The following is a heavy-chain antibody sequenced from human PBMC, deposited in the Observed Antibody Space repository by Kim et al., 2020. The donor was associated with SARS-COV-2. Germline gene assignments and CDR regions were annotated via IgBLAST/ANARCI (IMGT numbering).Heavy chain of an antibody. CDR1: GYTFTSYY. J-gene: IGHJ6*02. D-gene: IGHD6-13*01. CDR3: ARGQLGYSSSWHTLTLTYYYYGMDV. CDR2: INPSGGST. V-gene: IGHV1-46*01. Sequence: ASVTVSCKASGYTFTSYYMHWVRQAPGQGLEWMGIINPSGGSTSYAQKFQGRVTMTRDTSTSTVYMELSSLRSEDTAVYYCARGQLGYSSSWHTLTLTYYYYGMDVWGQGATVTVSS.